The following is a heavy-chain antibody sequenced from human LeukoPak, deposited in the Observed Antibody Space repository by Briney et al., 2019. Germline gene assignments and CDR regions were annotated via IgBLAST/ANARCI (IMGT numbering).Heavy chain of an antibody. Sequence: SVTLSLTCTVSVGSISICNHYGGSVRRPPGRGLGWGGIIYYSGSTYYNPSLKSRVTISVDTSKNQCSLKLNSVTAADTAVYYCARHRDYYYYNMDVWGKGTTVTVSS. CDR2: IYYSGST. CDR3: ARHRDYYYYNMDV. J-gene: IGHJ6*03. V-gene: IGHV4-39*01. CDR1: VGSISICNHY.